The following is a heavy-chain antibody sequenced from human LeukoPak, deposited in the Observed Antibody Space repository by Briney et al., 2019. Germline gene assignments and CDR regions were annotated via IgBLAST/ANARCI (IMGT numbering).Heavy chain of an antibody. Sequence: PGGSLRLSCAASGFTVSSNYMSWVRQAPGKGLEWVSVIYSGGSTYYADSVKGRFTISRDNSKNTLYLQMNSLRAEDTAVYYCARDQRSGGNYYYYMDVWGKGTTVTASS. CDR1: GFTVSSNY. CDR2: IYSGGST. V-gene: IGHV3-53*01. J-gene: IGHJ6*03. CDR3: ARDQRSGGNYYYYMDV. D-gene: IGHD2-15*01.